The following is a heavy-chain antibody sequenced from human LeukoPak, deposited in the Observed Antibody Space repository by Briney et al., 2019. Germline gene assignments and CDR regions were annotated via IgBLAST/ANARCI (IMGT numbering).Heavy chain of an antibody. CDR2: ISSTSRYI. V-gene: IGHV3-21*01. CDR1: AFTFTSHS. D-gene: IGHD3-22*01. Sequence: GRSLRLSYAASAFTFTSHSMNWLHHPPGKGLESVSSISSTSRYIYYADSMKRRFTISRDNAKNSLYLQMNSLRAEDTAVYYCARAYDSSGYYYSDRYNWFDPWGQGTLVTVSS. J-gene: IGHJ5*02. CDR3: ARAYDSSGYYYSDRYNWFDP.